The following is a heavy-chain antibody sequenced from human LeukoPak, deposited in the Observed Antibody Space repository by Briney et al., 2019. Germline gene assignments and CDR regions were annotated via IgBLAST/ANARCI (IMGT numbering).Heavy chain of an antibody. Sequence: GGSLRLSCAASGFTFSSYGMHWVRQAPGKGLEWVAVIWYDGSNKYYADSVKGRFTISRDNSKNTLYLQMNRLRAEDTAVYYCARECGNSSGWNYFDNWGEGTLVTVSS. V-gene: IGHV3-33*01. CDR1: GFTFSSYG. CDR3: ARECGNSSGWNYFDN. J-gene: IGHJ4*02. D-gene: IGHD6-19*01. CDR2: IWYDGSNK.